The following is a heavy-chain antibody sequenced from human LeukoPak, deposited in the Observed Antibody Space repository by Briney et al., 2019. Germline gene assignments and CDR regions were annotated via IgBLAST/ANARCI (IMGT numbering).Heavy chain of an antibody. CDR2: IKDDASTT. V-gene: IGHV3-74*01. J-gene: IGHJ4*02. CDR1: GFTFGGRL. D-gene: IGHD3-16*01. CDR3: LPLPFVPN. Sequence: PGGSLRHSCAVHGFTFGGRLMEWVRQARGKRLLCVALIKDDASTTNYADSVNRRFTASTDDAKNTVYLQLSSLRADYTAVYYFLPLPFVPNWGQGTLLTVSS.